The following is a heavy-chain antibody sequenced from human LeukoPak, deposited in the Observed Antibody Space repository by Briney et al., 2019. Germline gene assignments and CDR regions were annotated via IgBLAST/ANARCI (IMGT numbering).Heavy chain of an antibody. Sequence: GGSLRLSCAASGFTFSSYGMHWVRQAPGKGLEWVAVISYDGSNKYYADSVKGRFTISRDNSKNTLYLQMNSLRAEDTAVYYCAKRRYFDWLGLWGQGTLVTVSS. CDR2: ISYDGSNK. CDR1: GFTFSSYG. D-gene: IGHD3-9*01. J-gene: IGHJ5*02. CDR3: AKRRYFDWLGL. V-gene: IGHV3-30*18.